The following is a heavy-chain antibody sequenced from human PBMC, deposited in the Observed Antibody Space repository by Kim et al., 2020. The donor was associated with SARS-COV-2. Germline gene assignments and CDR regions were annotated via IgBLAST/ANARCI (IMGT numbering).Heavy chain of an antibody. Sequence: DAGKGRCTIARDNAKTSLYLQMNSLRAEDTAVYYCARGDSSGYYGYYFDYWGQGTLVTVSS. J-gene: IGHJ4*02. D-gene: IGHD3-22*01. CDR3: ARGDSSGYYGYYFDY. V-gene: IGHV3-48*03.